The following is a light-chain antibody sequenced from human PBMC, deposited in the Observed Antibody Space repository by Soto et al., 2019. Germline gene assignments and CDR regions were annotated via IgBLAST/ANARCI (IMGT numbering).Light chain of an antibody. CDR1: QSVSST. CDR3: QQYNDWPLT. J-gene: IGKJ1*01. CDR2: GAS. Sequence: EIVMTQSPATLSVSPGERVTLSCRASQSVSSTLAWYQHKPGQALRLLIYGASTRATGIPARFSGSGSGTEFTLTISSLQSEDFAVYYCQQYNDWPLTFGQGTKVEIK. V-gene: IGKV3-15*01.